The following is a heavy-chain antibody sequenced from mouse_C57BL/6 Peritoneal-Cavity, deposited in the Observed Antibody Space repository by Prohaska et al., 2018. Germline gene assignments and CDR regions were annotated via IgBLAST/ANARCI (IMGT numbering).Heavy chain of an antibody. D-gene: IGHD2-4*01. J-gene: IGHJ3*01. V-gene: IGHV3-3*01. CDR2: TFYSGIT. Sequence: EYMGYTFYSGITYYNPSLESRTYITRDTSKNQFSLKLSSVTTEDTATYYCARDVGPDYDWTRVWFAYWGQGTLVTVSA. CDR3: ARDVGPDYDWTRVWFAY.